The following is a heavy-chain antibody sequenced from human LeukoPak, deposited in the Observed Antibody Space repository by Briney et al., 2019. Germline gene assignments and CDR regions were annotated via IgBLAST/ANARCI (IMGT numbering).Heavy chain of an antibody. CDR1: GDSISSSTYY. CDR2: IYYSSGST. D-gene: IGHD6-19*01. CDR3: ARLSYSSGWYVSF. V-gene: IGHV4-39*07. J-gene: IGHJ4*02. Sequence: KTSETLSLTCTVFGDSISSSTYYWGWIRQPPGKGLDWIGTIYYSSGSTYYSPSLKSRVTISVNTSKNQFSLRLSSVTAADTAVYYCARLSYSSGWYVSFWGQGTLVTVSS.